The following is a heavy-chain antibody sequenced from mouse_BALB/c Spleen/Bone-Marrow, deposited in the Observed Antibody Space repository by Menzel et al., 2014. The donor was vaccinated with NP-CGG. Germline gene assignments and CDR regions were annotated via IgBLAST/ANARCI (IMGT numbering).Heavy chain of an antibody. J-gene: IGHJ4*01. V-gene: IGHV2-6-7*01. CDR1: GFSLTGYG. CDR2: IWGDGST. Sequence: VNVVESGPGLVAPSQSLSITCTASGFSLTGYGVSWVRQPPGKGLEWLGMIWGDGSTDFNSALKSRMSINKDNSKSQVFLKMNSLQTDDTARYYCDRDSFLITRALDYWGQGTSVTVSS. D-gene: IGHD2-4*01. CDR3: DRDSFLITRALDY.